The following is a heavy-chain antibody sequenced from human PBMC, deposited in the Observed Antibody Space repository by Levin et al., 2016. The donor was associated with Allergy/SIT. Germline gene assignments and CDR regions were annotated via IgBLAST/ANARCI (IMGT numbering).Heavy chain of an antibody. CDR2: IKVYNGKT. D-gene: IGHD3-10*01. J-gene: IGHJ5*02. CDR3: ARANDFFDGTSYYPEAFNWFDP. V-gene: IGHV1-18*01. Sequence: WVRQAPGQGLECLGWIKVYNGKTNYAQKFQGRLTITTDTSTSTAYMELTSLTSGDTAVYYCARANDFFDGTSYYPEAFNWFDPWGQGTLVTVSS.